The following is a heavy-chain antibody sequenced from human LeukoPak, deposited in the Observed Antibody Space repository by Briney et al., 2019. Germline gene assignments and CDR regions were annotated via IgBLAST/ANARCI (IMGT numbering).Heavy chain of an antibody. CDR1: GYNFITYW. V-gene: IGHV5-51*01. CDR2: IYPGDSDT. D-gene: IGHD1-1*01. J-gene: IGHJ6*02. CDR3: ARSVQLERRGFFYYGMDV. Sequence: GESLKISCQGSGYNFITYWIGWVRRMPGKGLEWMGIIYPGDSDTTYSPSFQGQVTISADKSISTAYLQWNSLRASDTAIYYCARSVQLERRGFFYYGMDVWGQGTTVTVSS.